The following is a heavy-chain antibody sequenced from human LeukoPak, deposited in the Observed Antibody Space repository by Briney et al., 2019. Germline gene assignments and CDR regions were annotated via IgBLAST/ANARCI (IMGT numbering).Heavy chain of an antibody. Sequence: GESLKISCEGSGYSFTNYWIGWARQMPGKGLEWMGIIYPGDSDTRYSPPFKGQVTISADKSISTAYLQWSSLKASDTAMYYCATLTAMVSPFDHWGQGTLVTVAS. CDR3: ATLTAMVSPFDH. CDR1: GYSFTNYW. J-gene: IGHJ4*02. D-gene: IGHD5-18*01. CDR2: IYPGDSDT. V-gene: IGHV5-51*01.